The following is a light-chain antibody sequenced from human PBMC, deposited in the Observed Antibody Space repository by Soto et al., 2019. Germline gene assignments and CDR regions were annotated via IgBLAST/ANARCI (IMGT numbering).Light chain of an antibody. CDR3: QQHNNWPPIT. CDR1: QSVRTK. CDR2: GAS. V-gene: IGKV3-15*01. J-gene: IGKJ5*01. Sequence: EIVLTQSPATLSVSPGESAALSCRAIQSVRTKLAWYQQRPGQAPRLLIYGASTRATGIPARFSGSGSGTEFTLIITSLQSEDCGVYYCQQHNNWPPITFGQGTRLEIK.